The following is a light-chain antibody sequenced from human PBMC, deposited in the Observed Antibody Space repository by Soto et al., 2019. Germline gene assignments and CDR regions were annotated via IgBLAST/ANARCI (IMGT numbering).Light chain of an antibody. Sequence: DIQMTQSPSSVSASVGDRVTITCRTSQGISSWIAWYQQKPGKAPRLLIYAASSLQSGVPSRFSGSGSGTGFTLTISSLQPEDFATYYCQPANSFPLTFGEGTKVEIK. CDR2: AAS. J-gene: IGKJ4*01. CDR1: QGISSW. CDR3: QPANSFPLT. V-gene: IGKV1-12*01.